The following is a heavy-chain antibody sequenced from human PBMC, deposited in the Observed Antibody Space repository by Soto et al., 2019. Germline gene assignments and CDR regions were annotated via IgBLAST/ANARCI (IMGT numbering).Heavy chain of an antibody. Sequence: PSETLSLTCAVYGGSFSGYYWSWIRQPPGKGLEWIGEINRSGSTNYNPSLKSRVTISVDTSKNQFSLKLSSVTAADTAVYYRARTLRSIGYDYWGQGALVTVSS. V-gene: IGHV4-34*01. CDR2: INRSGST. J-gene: IGHJ4*02. CDR1: GGSFSGYY. CDR3: ARTLRSIGYDY. D-gene: IGHD6-6*01.